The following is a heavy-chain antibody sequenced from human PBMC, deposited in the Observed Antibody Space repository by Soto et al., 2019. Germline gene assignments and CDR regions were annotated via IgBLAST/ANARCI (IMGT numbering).Heavy chain of an antibody. J-gene: IGHJ6*02. CDR1: GASFSSSSYY. D-gene: IGHD3-3*01. V-gene: IGHV4-39*01. CDR2: MYYSGTT. CDR3: ATHPAISATSFYGMDG. Sequence: SETLSLTCSVSGASFSSSSYYWGWIRQPPEKGLEWIATMYYSGTTYYNPSLKSRVTVSIDTSKDQFSLKLTSVTAADTAMYYCATHPAISATSFYGMDGWGHGTTVTVSS.